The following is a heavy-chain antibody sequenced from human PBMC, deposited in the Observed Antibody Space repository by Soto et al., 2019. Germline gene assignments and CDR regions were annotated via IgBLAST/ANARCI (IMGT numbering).Heavy chain of an antibody. J-gene: IGHJ4*02. D-gene: IGHD5-12*01. Sequence: EVQLVESGGGLVKPGGSLRLSCAASGFTFSSYTMIWVRQAPGKGLEWVSSISSSSSYIYYADSVQGRFTIYRDNAKNTLYLQIKSLGAEDTAVYYCASFGYTTEAHWGQGTLVTVSS. CDR2: ISSSSSYI. CDR1: GFTFSSYT. CDR3: ASFGYTTEAH. V-gene: IGHV3-21*01.